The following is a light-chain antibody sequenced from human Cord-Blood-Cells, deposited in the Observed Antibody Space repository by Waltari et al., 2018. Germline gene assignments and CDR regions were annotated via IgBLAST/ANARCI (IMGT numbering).Light chain of an antibody. CDR1: RSQIWAGSD. CDR2: GNS. Sequence: QSALTQPPSASGAPGQRVTIPCPWSRSQIWAGSDVTWFQQLPGTAPKLLIYGNSNRPSGVPDRFSGSKSGTSASLAITGLQAEDEADYYCQSYDSSLSGSVVFGGGTKLTVL. CDR3: QSYDSSLSGSVV. V-gene: IGLV1-40*01. J-gene: IGLJ2*01.